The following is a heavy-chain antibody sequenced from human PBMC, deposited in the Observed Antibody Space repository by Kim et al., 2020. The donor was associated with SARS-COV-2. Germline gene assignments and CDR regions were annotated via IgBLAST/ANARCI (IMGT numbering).Heavy chain of an antibody. CDR3: AREGTIFGVVTRPFDY. D-gene: IGHD3-3*01. Sequence: PDRKSRVTISVVTSQNQFSLKLSAVTAADTAVYYCAREGTIFGVVTRPFDYWGQGTLVTVSS. J-gene: IGHJ4*02. V-gene: IGHV4-31*02.